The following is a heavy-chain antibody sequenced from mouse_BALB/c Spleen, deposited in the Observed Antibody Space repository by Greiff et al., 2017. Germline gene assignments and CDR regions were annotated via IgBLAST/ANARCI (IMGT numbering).Heavy chain of an antibody. Sequence: EVQLQQSGPELVKPGASMKISCKASGYSFTGYTMNWVKQSHGKNLEWIGLINPYNGGTSYNQKFKGKATLTVDKSSSTAYMELLSLTSEDSAVYYCARYPIYYGNGYYAMDYWGQGTSVTVSS. V-gene: IGHV1-18*01. J-gene: IGHJ4*01. CDR3: ARYPIYYGNGYYAMDY. CDR2: INPYNGGT. D-gene: IGHD2-1*01. CDR1: GYSFTGYT.